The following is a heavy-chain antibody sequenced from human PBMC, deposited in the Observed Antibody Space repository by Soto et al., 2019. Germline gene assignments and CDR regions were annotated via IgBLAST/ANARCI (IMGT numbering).Heavy chain of an antibody. D-gene: IGHD6-19*01. Sequence: VQLVESGGGVVQPGRSLRLSCAASGFTFSDYAMHWVRQAPGKGLEWVAVVSHDGRNTHYADSVKGRFTISRDSSKDTVSLEMTSLRAEDTAVYYCARGGRQWLVTSDFIYWGQGALVTVSS. J-gene: IGHJ4*02. CDR3: ARGGRQWLVTSDFIY. CDR1: GFTFSDYA. CDR2: VSHDGRNT. V-gene: IGHV3-30*03.